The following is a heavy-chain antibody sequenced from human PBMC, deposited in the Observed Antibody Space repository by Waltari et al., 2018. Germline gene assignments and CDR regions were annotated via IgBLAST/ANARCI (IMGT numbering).Heavy chain of an antibody. J-gene: IGHJ4*02. CDR2: IYSTGES. Sequence: QVQLQESGPGLVKPSETLSLTCTVSGGSMNNYYWSWIRRSPGKGLEWIGYIYSTGESDYNPSLRSRVTISVDMSKNQFSLNLRSVTAADTAIYYCARDTGHYFENWGQGTLVTVSS. V-gene: IGHV4-59*01. CDR3: ARDTGHYFEN. CDR1: GGSMNNYY.